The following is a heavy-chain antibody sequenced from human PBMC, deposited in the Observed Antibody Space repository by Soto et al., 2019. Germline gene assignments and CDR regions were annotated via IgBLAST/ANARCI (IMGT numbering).Heavy chain of an antibody. CDR3: ARLTTVTNAFDI. Sequence: SETLSLTCTVSGGSISSYYWSWIRQPPGKGWEWMGYFYYGGGTNNNPSLKSRVTLSVATSKNQFSLKLSSVTAADTAVYYCARLTTVTNAFDIWGQGTMVTVSS. J-gene: IGHJ3*02. CDR1: GGSISSYY. CDR2: FYYGGGT. D-gene: IGHD4-17*01. V-gene: IGHV4-59*08.